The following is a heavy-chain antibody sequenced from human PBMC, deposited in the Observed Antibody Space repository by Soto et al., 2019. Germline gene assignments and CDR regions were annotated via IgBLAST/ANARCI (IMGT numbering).Heavy chain of an antibody. J-gene: IGHJ2*01. CDR1: GFSVSDNY. V-gene: IGHV3-53*01. CDR3: ARVSCSGGGCYPDWYFDL. CDR2: IYRGGTI. D-gene: IGHD2-15*01. Sequence: EVRLVESGGGLIQPGGSLTVSCAASGFSVSDNYMSWVRQPPGKGLEWVSVIYRGGTIFYADSVKGRFIISRDSSKNKMYLQMNTLRGEATAAYYCARVSCSGGGCYPDWYFDLWGRGTLVTVSS.